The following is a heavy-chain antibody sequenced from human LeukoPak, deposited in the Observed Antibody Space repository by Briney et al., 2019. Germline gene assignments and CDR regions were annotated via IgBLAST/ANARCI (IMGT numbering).Heavy chain of an antibody. V-gene: IGHV1-2*02. CDR2: INPSDGGT. D-gene: IGHD3-22*01. J-gene: IGHJ4*02. CDR1: GYTFTSYN. Sequence: ASVTVSFTASGYTFTSYNMHWVRQAPGQGLEWMGWINPSDGGTNYAQRFQGRVTMTRDTSTSTAYMELNRLRSDDTAVYYCASFLYFYDSDAYLDYWGQGSLVTVSS. CDR3: ASFLYFYDSDAYLDY.